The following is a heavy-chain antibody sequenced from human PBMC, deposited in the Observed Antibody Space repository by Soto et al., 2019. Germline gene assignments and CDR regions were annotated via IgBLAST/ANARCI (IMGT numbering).Heavy chain of an antibody. CDR1: GGSISSSNW. CDR2: IYHSGST. Sequence: KPSETLSLTCAVSGGSISSSNWWSWVRQPPGKGLEWIGEIYHSGSTNYNPSLKSRVTISVDKSKNQFSLKLSSVTAADTAVYYCARGQMAVAGQYYYYGMDVWGQGTTVTVSS. D-gene: IGHD6-19*01. J-gene: IGHJ6*02. CDR3: ARGQMAVAGQYYYYGMDV. V-gene: IGHV4-4*02.